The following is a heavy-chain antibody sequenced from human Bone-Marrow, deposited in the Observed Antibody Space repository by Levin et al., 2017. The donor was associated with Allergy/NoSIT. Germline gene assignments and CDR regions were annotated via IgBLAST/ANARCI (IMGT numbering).Heavy chain of an antibody. D-gene: IGHD2-21*01. CDR2: SWYDGSKN. CDR1: GFIFGDFG. J-gene: IGHJ4*02. CDR3: AKGPIEVAGRVLDF. Sequence: GGSLRLSCVGSGFIFGDFGLHWARQRPGKGLEWVAISWYDGSKNYYVDSVRGRFTISRDDSKNMVFLQMDSLTVEDTAVYYCAKGPIEVAGRVLDFWGQGTLVTVSS. V-gene: IGHV3-33*03.